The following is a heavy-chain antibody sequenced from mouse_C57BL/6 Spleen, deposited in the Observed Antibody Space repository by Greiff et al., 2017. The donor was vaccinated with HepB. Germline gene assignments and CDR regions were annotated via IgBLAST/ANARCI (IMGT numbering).Heavy chain of an antibody. CDR2: ISSGSSTI. V-gene: IGHV5-17*01. Sequence: EVHLVESGGGLVKPGGSLKLSCAASGFTFSDYGMHWVRQAPEKGLEWVAYISSGSSTIYYADTVKGRFTISRDNAKNTLFLQRTSLRSEDTAMYYCAIGSSYSYARDYWGQGTSVTVSS. J-gene: IGHJ4*01. D-gene: IGHD1-1*01. CDR1: GFTFSDYG. CDR3: AIGSSYSYARDY.